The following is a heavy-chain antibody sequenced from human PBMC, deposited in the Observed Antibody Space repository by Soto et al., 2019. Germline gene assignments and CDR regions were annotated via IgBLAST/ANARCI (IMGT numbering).Heavy chain of an antibody. D-gene: IGHD2-15*01. CDR3: AKLVEYCSGGSCYSNGDAFDI. CDR1: GFTFSSYA. V-gene: IGHV3-23*01. CDR2: ISGSGGST. J-gene: IGHJ3*02. Sequence: GGSLRLSCAASGFTFSSYAMSWVRQAPGKGLEWVSAISGSGGSTYYADSVKGRFTISRDNSKNTLYLQMNSLRAEDTAVYYCAKLVEYCSGGSCYSNGDAFDIWGRGTMVTVSS.